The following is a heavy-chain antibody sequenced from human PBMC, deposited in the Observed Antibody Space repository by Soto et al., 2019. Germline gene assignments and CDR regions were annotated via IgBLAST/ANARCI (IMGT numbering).Heavy chain of an antibody. J-gene: IGHJ4*02. D-gene: IGHD6-19*01. Sequence: QITLKESGPTLVKPTQTLTLTCTFSGFSLSSTRMAVGWIRQPPGKALEWLALIYWDDDKRYSPFLKSRLTITKDTSKIPVVLTMSNMVPVDTARYYCAHIVVAGLGYYFDYWGQGTLVTVSS. CDR2: IYWDDDK. CDR1: GFSLSSTRMA. CDR3: AHIVVAGLGYYFDY. V-gene: IGHV2-5*02.